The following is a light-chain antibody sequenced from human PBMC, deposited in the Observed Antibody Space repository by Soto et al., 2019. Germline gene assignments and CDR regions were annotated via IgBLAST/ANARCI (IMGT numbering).Light chain of an antibody. CDR2: DAS. CDR1: QSISSW. CDR3: QQYDSYAWT. J-gene: IGKJ1*01. Sequence: DIQMTQSPSILSASVGDRVTITCRASQSISSWLAWYQQKPGKAPKLLIYDASSLESGVPSRFSGIGSGTEFTLTITSLQPDHFATYYCQQYDSYAWTVGQGTKVDSK. V-gene: IGKV1-5*01.